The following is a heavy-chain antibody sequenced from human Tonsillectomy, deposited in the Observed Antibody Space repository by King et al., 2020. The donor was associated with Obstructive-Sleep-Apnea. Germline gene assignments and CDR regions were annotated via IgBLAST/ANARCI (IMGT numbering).Heavy chain of an antibody. CDR1: GGSISSSSYY. J-gene: IGHJ3*02. D-gene: IGHD3-22*01. CDR3: ARSPLYYDSSGYGRADAFDI. V-gene: IGHV4-39*01. CDR2: IYYSGST. Sequence: QLQESGPGLVKLSETLSLTCTVSGGSISSSSYYWGWIRQPPGKGLEWIGSIYYSGSTYYNPSLKSRVTISVDTSKNQFSLKLSSVTAADTAVYYCARSPLYYDSSGYGRADAFDIWGQGTMVTVSS.